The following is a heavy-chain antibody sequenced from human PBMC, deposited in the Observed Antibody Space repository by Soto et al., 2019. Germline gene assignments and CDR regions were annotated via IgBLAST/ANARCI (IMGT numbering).Heavy chain of an antibody. D-gene: IGHD4-17*01. Sequence: GGSLRLSCAASGFTFTTYAMTWVRQAPGKGLEWVSAISGTGSTYYADSVKGRFVISRDTSKNTLYLQMNSLRADDTAMYYCAKCPTTKVSSIDYWGQGTLVTVSS. CDR3: AKCPTTKVSSIDY. CDR2: ISGTGST. J-gene: IGHJ4*02. V-gene: IGHV3-23*01. CDR1: GFTFTTYA.